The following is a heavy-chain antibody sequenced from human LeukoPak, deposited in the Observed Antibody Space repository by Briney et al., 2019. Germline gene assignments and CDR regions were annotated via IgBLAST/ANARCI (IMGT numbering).Heavy chain of an antibody. CDR3: ARKAPTDYYDSSGLDY. Sequence: ASVKVSCKASGGTFSSYAISWVRQAPGQGLEWMGGIIPIFGTANYAQKLQGRVTMTTDTSTSTAYMELRSLRSDDTAVYYCARKAPTDYYDSSGLDYWGQGTLVTVSS. J-gene: IGHJ4*02. CDR1: GGTFSSYA. CDR2: IIPIFGTA. D-gene: IGHD3-22*01. V-gene: IGHV1-69*05.